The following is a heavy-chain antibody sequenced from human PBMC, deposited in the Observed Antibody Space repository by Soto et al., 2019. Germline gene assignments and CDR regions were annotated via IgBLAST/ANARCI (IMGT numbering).Heavy chain of an antibody. CDR3: ARGRHAFDI. CDR2: IWYDGSNK. Sequence: QVQLVESGGGVVQPGRSLRLSCAASGFTFSSYGMHWVRQAPGKGLEWVAVIWYDGSNKYYADSVKGRFTISRDNSKNTLDLQMNSLRAEDTAVYYCARGRHAFDIWGQGTMVTVSS. V-gene: IGHV3-33*01. CDR1: GFTFSSYG. J-gene: IGHJ3*02.